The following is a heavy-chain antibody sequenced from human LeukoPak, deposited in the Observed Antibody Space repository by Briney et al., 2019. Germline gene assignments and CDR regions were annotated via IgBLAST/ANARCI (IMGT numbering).Heavy chain of an antibody. Sequence: GGSLRLSCAASGFTFSSYGMHWVRQAPGKGLEWVAVIWYDGSNKYYADSVKGRFTISRDNSKNTLYLQMNSLRAEDTAVYYCARDITMVRGVQHGMDVWGQGTTVTVSS. CDR3: ARDITMVRGVQHGMDV. CDR2: IWYDGSNK. D-gene: IGHD3-10*01. V-gene: IGHV3-33*01. J-gene: IGHJ6*02. CDR1: GFTFSSYG.